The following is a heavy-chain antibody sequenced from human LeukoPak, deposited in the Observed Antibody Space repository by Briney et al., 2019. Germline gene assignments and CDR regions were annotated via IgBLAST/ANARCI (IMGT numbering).Heavy chain of an antibody. CDR1: GGSISSSSYY. Sequence: SETLSLTCTVSGGSISSSSYYWGWIRQPPGKGLEWIGSIYHSGSTYYNPSLKSRVTISVDTSKNQFSLKLGSVTAADTAVYFCARGPYSYDSSGAFDIWGQGTMVTVSS. J-gene: IGHJ3*02. D-gene: IGHD3-22*01. CDR3: ARGPYSYDSSGAFDI. CDR2: IYHSGST. V-gene: IGHV4-39*07.